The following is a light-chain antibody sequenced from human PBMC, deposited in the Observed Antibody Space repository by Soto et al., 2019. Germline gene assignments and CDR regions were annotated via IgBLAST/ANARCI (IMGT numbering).Light chain of an antibody. CDR2: GAS. Sequence: TQSPGTLSLSPGDRATLSCRASQTVRANYLAWYQQKPGQAPRLVIHGASNRATDIPDRVSGSGSGTDFTLTINRLEPEDFAVYYCQQYGDSPVTFGQGTKVDI. J-gene: IGKJ1*01. V-gene: IGKV3-20*01. CDR3: QQYGDSPVT. CDR1: QTVRANY.